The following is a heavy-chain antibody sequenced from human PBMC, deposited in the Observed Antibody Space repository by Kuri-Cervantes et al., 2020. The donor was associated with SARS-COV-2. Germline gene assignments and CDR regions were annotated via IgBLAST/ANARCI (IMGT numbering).Heavy chain of an antibody. D-gene: IGHD2/OR15-2a*01. J-gene: IGHJ5*01. Sequence: SGPTLVKPTETLTLTCAVSGFSLTNPKMGVTWIRRPPGRALDWLALLFSNGDKSYNRSLRRGLTISRDTSKSQVFLTMTNVDPVDTATYFCARVLRLETLGLWFDPWGQGILVTVSS. CDR2: LFSNGDK. CDR3: ARVLRLETLGLWFDP. CDR1: GFSLTNPKMG. V-gene: IGHV2-26*01.